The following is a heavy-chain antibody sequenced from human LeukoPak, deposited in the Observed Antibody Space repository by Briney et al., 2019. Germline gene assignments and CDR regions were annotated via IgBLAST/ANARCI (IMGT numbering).Heavy chain of an antibody. J-gene: IGHJ4*02. CDR3: AEGVDRDGYNCPDF. D-gene: IGHD5-24*01. Sequence: GGSLRLSCAASGFTFDDCAMHWVRQAPGKGLEWVSGINWSGGSIGYADPVEGRFTITRDNAKNSLYLQINSLRAEDAALYYCAEGVDRDGYNCPDFWGQGTLVTVSS. V-gene: IGHV3-9*01. CDR1: GFTFDDCA. CDR2: INWSGGSI.